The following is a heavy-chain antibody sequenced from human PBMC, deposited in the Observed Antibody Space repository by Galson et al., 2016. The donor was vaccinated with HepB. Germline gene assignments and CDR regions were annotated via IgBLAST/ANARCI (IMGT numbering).Heavy chain of an antibody. V-gene: IGHV6-1*01. Sequence: CAISGDSVSSSTAAWIWIRQSPSSGLEWLGRTYYRSKWYNDYAVAVKSRITINPATSKNQFSLQLSPVTPEDTAVYYCAREVRYSPSGGMDVWGQGTTVTVSS. J-gene: IGHJ6*02. D-gene: IGHD3-9*01. CDR3: AREVRYSPSGGMDV. CDR1: GDSVSSSTAA. CDR2: TYYRSKWYN.